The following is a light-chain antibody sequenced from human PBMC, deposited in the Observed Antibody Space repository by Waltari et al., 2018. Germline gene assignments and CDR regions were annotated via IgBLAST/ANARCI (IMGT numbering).Light chain of an antibody. Sequence: QSGLTQPPSVSGAAGQRVILSCPGPSSTLGPTFHVHWYQQFPGTAPKVLIYANENRPSGIPDRFSASKSGTSASLTITGLQTEDEADYYCQSYDNNLRAWVFGGGTKVTVL. V-gene: IGLV1-40*01. J-gene: IGLJ3*02. CDR3: QSYDNNLRAWV. CDR1: SSTLGPTFH. CDR2: ANE.